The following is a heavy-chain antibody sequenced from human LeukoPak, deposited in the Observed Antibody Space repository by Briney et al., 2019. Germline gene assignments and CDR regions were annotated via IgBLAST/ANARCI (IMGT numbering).Heavy chain of an antibody. J-gene: IGHJ4*02. CDR3: AKDLGIESSYYFDY. CDR2: IRYDGSNK. D-gene: IGHD3-10*01. Sequence: GGSLRLSCAASGFTFSRYGMHWVRQAPGKGLEWVVFIRYDGSNKYYADSVKGRFTISRDNSKNTLYLQMNSLRAEDTAVYYCAKDLGIESSYYFDYWGQGTLVTVSS. CDR1: GFTFSRYG. V-gene: IGHV3-30*02.